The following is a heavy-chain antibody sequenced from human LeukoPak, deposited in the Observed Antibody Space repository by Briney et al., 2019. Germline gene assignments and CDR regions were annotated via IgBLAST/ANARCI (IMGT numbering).Heavy chain of an antibody. D-gene: IGHD3-10*01. CDR3: ARDRRRGTMVRGVISNWFDP. CDR1: GGSISSYY. V-gene: IGHV4-59*01. Sequence: SETLSLTCTVSGGSISSYYWSWIRQPPGKGLEWIGYIYYSGSTNYNPSLKSRVTISVDTSKNQFSLKLSSMTAADTAVYYCARDRRRGTMVRGVISNWFDPWGQGTLVTVSS. J-gene: IGHJ5*02. CDR2: IYYSGST.